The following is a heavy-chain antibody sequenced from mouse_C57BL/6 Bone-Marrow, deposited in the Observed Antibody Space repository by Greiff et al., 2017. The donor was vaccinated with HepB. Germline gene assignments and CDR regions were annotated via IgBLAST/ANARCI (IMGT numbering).Heavy chain of an antibody. CDR3: AATVVATD. J-gene: IGHJ2*01. D-gene: IGHD1-1*01. V-gene: IGHV1-81*01. CDR1: GYTFTSYG. Sequence: VKLQQSGAELARPGASVKLSCKASGYTFTSYGISWVKQRTGQGLEWIGEIYPRSGNTYYNEKFKGKATLTADKSSSTAYMELRSLTSEDSAVYFCAATVVATDWGQGTTLTVSS. CDR2: IYPRSGNT.